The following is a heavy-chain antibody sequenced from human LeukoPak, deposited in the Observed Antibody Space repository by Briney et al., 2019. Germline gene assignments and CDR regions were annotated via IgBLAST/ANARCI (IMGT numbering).Heavy chain of an antibody. D-gene: IGHD1-26*01. Sequence: GGSLRLSCAASGFTFSSYSMNWVRQAPGKGLEWVSYISSSSSTIYYADSVKGRFTISRDNSKNTLYLQMNSLRAEDTAVYYCTSIDIVGATTSPYYFDYWGQGTLVTVSS. CDR2: ISSSSSTI. V-gene: IGHV3-48*01. J-gene: IGHJ4*02. CDR1: GFTFSSYS. CDR3: TSIDIVGATTSPYYFDY.